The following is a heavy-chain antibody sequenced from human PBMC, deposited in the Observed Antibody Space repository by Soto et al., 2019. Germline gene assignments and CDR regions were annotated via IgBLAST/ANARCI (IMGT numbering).Heavy chain of an antibody. CDR1: GGSISSGGYY. J-gene: IGHJ4*02. CDR2: IYYSGST. D-gene: IGHD3-22*01. Sequence: PSETLSLTCTVSGGSISSGGYYWSLTRQHPGKGLEWIGYIYYSGSTYYNPSLKSRVTISVDRSKNQFSLKLSSVTAADTAVYYCARVRSSGDSLGYWGQGTLVTVSS. V-gene: IGHV4-61*08. CDR3: ARVRSSGDSLGY.